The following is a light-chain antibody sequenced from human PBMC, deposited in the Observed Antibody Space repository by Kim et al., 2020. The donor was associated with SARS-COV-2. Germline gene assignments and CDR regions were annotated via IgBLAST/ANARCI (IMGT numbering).Light chain of an antibody. V-gene: IGLV6-57*03. Sequence: GKPVTTACTRSVSSIDDNDVQWYQQRPGGVPTAVIYEDDQRPSGVSDRFSGSIDNSSNSASLTISGLRTEDEADYYCQSYNRDNVLFGGGTQLTVL. CDR1: VSSIDDND. CDR2: EDD. J-gene: IGLJ2*01. CDR3: QSYNRDNVL.